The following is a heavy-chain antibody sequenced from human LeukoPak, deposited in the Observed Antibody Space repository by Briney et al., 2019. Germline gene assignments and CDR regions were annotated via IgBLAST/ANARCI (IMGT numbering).Heavy chain of an antibody. CDR3: ARSIAAKTNWFDP. CDR2: INQDGGEK. CDR1: GFTFSRHW. J-gene: IGHJ5*02. D-gene: IGHD2-15*01. V-gene: IGHV3-7*05. Sequence: GKSLRLSCAASGFTFSRHWMTWVRQAPGKGLEWVANINQDGGEKYYVDSVKGRFTISRDNAKNSLYLQMNSLRAEDTAVYYCARSIAAKTNWFDPWGQGTLVTASS.